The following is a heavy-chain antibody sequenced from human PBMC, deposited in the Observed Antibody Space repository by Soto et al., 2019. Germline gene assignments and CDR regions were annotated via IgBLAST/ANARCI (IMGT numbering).Heavy chain of an antibody. CDR1: GGSISSYY. D-gene: IGHD6-19*01. CDR2: IYYSGST. Sequence: SETLSLTCTVSGGSISSYYWSWIRQPPGKGLEWIGYIYYSGSTNYNPSLKSRVTISVDTSKDQFSLKLSSVTAADTAVYYCARLEYSSGWYRFGYWGQGTLVTVSS. J-gene: IGHJ4*02. V-gene: IGHV4-59*01. CDR3: ARLEYSSGWYRFGY.